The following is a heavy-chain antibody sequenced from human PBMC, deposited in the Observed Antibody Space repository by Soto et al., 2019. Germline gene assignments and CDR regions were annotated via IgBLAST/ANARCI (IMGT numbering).Heavy chain of an antibody. V-gene: IGHV2-70*01. D-gene: IGHD2-2*01. Sequence: SGPTLVNPTQTLTLTCTFSGFSLSTSGMCVSWIRQPPGKALEWLALIDWDDDKYYSTSLKTRLTISKDTSKNQVVLTMTNMDPVDTATYYCARILVVPAARYYYYYGMDVWGKGTTVTVS. CDR3: ARILVVPAARYYYYYGMDV. J-gene: IGHJ6*04. CDR2: IDWDDDK. CDR1: GFSLSTSGMC.